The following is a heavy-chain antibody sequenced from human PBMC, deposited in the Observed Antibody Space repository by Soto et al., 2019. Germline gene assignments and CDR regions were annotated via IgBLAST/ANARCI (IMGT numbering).Heavy chain of an antibody. Sequence: QVQLVQSGAEVKKPGSSVKVSCKASGGTFSSYTISWVRQAPGQGLEWMGRIIPILGIANYAQKFQGRVTITADKSTSTAYMELSSLRSEDTAVYYCARDQVTMTLGYYYGMDVWGQGTTVTVSS. CDR3: ARDQVTMTLGYYYGMDV. J-gene: IGHJ6*02. D-gene: IGHD3-22*01. CDR2: IIPILGIA. V-gene: IGHV1-69*08. CDR1: GGTFSSYT.